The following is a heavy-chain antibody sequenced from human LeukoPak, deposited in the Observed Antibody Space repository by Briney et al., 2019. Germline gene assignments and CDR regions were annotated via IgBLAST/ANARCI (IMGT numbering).Heavy chain of an antibody. CDR3: ARTRHRGVGYYDSSGYLPDY. CDR2: INPSGGST. D-gene: IGHD3-22*01. Sequence: ASVKVSCKASGYTFTSYYMHWVRQAPGQGLEWMGIINPSGGSTSYAQKFQGRVTMTRDTSTSTVYMELSSLRSEDTAVYYCARTRHRGVGYYDSSGYLPDYRGQGTLVTVSS. J-gene: IGHJ4*02. CDR1: GYTFTSYY. V-gene: IGHV1-46*01.